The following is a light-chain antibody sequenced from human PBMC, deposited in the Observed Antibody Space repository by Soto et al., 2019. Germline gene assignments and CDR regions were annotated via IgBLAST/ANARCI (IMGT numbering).Light chain of an antibody. V-gene: IGKV3D-15*01. Sequence: EIVLTQSPGTLSLSPGEEATLSCRASQSVDSNYLAWYQQKPGQTPRLIIYGASGRADGIPARLSGSGSGTEFTLTISSLQSEDFAVYYCQQYNNWPPITFGQGTRLEIK. J-gene: IGKJ5*01. CDR1: QSVDSNY. CDR3: QQYNNWPPIT. CDR2: GAS.